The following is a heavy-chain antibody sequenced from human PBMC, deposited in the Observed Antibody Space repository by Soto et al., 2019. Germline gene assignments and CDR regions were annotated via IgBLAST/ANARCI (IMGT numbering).Heavy chain of an antibody. D-gene: IGHD3-22*01. CDR2: INHSGST. V-gene: IGHV4-34*01. CDR3: ASEATYYYDSSGSYWFDP. J-gene: IGHJ5*02. CDR1: GGSFSGYY. Sequence: PSETLSLTCAVYGGSFSGYYWSWIRQPPGKGLEWIGEINHSGSTNYNPSLKSRVTISVDTSKNQFSLKLSSVTAADTAVYYCASEATYYYDSSGSYWFDPWGQGTLVTVSS.